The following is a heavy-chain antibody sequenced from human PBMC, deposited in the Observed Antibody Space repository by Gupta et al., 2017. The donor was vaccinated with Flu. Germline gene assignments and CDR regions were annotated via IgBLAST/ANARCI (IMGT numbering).Heavy chain of an antibody. Sequence: IEWRSWVRQTPGKGLEWVANINHNGGETNYVDSVKGRFTISRDNPKNSLFLQMNSLRAEDTAVYYCAKYGDSTSSGRFDYWGQGTLVTVSS. CDR3: AKYGDSTSSGRFDY. D-gene: IGHD6-6*01. J-gene: IGHJ4*02. V-gene: IGHV3-7*01. CDR1: IEW. CDR2: INHNGGET.